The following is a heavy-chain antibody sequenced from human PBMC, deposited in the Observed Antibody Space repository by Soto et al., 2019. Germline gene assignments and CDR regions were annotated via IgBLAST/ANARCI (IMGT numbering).Heavy chain of an antibody. D-gene: IGHD6-19*01. CDR1: GFTFSSYG. CDR3: ARDRYQALAVAGAYWYFDL. Sequence: QVQLVESGGGVVQPGRSLRLSCAASGFTFSSYGMHWVRQDPGKGLEWVAVIWYDGSNKYYADSVKGRFTISRDNSKNTLYLQMNSLRAEDTAVYYCARDRYQALAVAGAYWYFDLWGRGTLVTVSS. J-gene: IGHJ2*01. CDR2: IWYDGSNK. V-gene: IGHV3-33*01.